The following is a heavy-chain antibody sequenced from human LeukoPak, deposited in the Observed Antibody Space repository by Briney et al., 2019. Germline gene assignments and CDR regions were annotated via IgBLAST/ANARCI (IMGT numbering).Heavy chain of an antibody. J-gene: IGHJ6*03. CDR1: GFTLSSYG. Sequence: GGSLRLSCAASGFTLSSYGMHWVRQAPGKGLEWVAFIRYDGSNKYYADSVKGRFTISRDNSKNTLYLQMNSLRAEDTAVYYCARIAAAGVDYYYYYMDVWGKGTTVTISS. V-gene: IGHV3-30*02. CDR2: IRYDGSNK. D-gene: IGHD6-13*01. CDR3: ARIAAAGVDYYYYYMDV.